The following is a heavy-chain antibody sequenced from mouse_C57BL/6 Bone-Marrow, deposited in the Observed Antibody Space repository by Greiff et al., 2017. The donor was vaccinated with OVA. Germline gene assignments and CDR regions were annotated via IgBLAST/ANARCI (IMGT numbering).Heavy chain of an antibody. D-gene: IGHD1-1*01. V-gene: IGHV1-81*01. J-gene: IGHJ2*01. CDR2: IYPRSGNT. Sequence: QVQLKQSGAELARPGASVKLSCKASGYTFTSYGISWVKQRTGQGLEWIGEIYPRSGNTYYNEKFKGKATLTADKSSSTAYMELRSLTSEDSAVYFWARLFITTVVEYLDYWGQGTTLTVAS. CDR1: GYTFTSYG. CDR3: ARLFITTVVEYLDY.